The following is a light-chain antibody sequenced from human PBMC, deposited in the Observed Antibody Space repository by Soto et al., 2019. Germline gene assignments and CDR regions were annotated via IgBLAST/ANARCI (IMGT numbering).Light chain of an antibody. Sequence: DIQMTQSPSTLSASVGDRVTITCRASQTISIWLAWYQQKPGKAPKLLIYKTSNLQSGVPSRFSGSGSGTEFSLTISSLQPDDFATYYCQQYNSFSLTFGGGTRGEVK. V-gene: IGKV1-5*03. J-gene: IGKJ4*01. CDR3: QQYNSFSLT. CDR1: QTISIW. CDR2: KTS.